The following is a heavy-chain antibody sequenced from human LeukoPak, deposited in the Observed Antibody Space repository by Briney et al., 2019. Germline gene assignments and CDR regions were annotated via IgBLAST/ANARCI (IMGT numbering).Heavy chain of an antibody. J-gene: IGHJ4*02. V-gene: IGHV1-69*13. D-gene: IGHD1-7*01. CDR2: IIPIFGTA. Sequence: ASVKVSCKASGGTFSSYAISWVRQVPGQGLEWMGGIIPIFGTADYAQKFQGRVTITADESTSTAYMELSSLRSEDTAVYYCASLDPGTLLDYWGQGTLVTVSS. CDR3: ASLDPGTLLDY. CDR1: GGTFSSYA.